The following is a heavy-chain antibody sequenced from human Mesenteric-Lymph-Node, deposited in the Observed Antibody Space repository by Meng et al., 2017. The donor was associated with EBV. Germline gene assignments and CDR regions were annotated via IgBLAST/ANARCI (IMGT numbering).Heavy chain of an antibody. D-gene: IGHD3-16*02. CDR2: ISHSGST. J-gene: IGHJ4*02. Sequence: QVQLQQGGAGLLKPSESLSLTCAVYGGSFSSYYWSWIRQPSGKGLEWIGEISHSGSTNYNPSLKSRVTISVDTSKNQFSLKLSSVTAADTAVYYCAKGPLLGGELSLEDYWGQGTLVTVSS. CDR1: GGSFSSYY. V-gene: IGHV4-34*01. CDR3: AKGPLLGGELSLEDY.